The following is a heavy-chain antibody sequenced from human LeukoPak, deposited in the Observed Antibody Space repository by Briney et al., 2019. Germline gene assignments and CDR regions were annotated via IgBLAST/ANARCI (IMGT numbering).Heavy chain of an antibody. J-gene: IGHJ6*03. CDR2: INHSGST. D-gene: IGHD5-24*01. CDR3: ARQYGYNFYYMDV. CDR1: GGSFSGYY. V-gene: IGHV4-34*01. Sequence: SETLSLTCAVYGGSFSGYYWSWIRQPPGKGLEWIGEINHSGSTNYNPPLKSRVTIPVDTSKNQFSLKLSSVTAADTAVYYCARQYGYNFYYMDVWGKGTTVTISS.